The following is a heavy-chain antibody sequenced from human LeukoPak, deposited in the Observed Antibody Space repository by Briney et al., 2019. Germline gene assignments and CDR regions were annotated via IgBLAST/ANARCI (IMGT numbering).Heavy chain of an antibody. D-gene: IGHD5-12*01. Sequence: GGSLRLSCAASGFTFSSYEMNWVRQAPGKGLEWVANIKQDGSVKYYVASVKGRSTISRDNAKNSLYLQMNSLRAEDTAVYYCARVYSGYVSGQTEKKYYYYYMDVWGKGTTVTISS. CDR2: IKQDGSVK. CDR1: GFTFSSYE. J-gene: IGHJ6*03. V-gene: IGHV3-7*04. CDR3: ARVYSGYVSGQTEKKYYYYYMDV.